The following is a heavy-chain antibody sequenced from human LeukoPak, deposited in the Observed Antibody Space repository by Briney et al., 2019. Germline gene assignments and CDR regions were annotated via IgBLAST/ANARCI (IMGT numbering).Heavy chain of an antibody. Sequence: SETLSLTCTVSGGSISSYYWSWIRQPPGQGLEWIGNIYYSGSANYNPSLKRRVTISVDTSKNQFSLKLSSVTAADTAVYYCTRGSIAYYYMDVWGKGTTVTISS. CDR1: GGSISSYY. D-gene: IGHD3-22*01. CDR3: TRGSIAYYYMDV. J-gene: IGHJ6*03. CDR2: IYYSGSA. V-gene: IGHV4-59*01.